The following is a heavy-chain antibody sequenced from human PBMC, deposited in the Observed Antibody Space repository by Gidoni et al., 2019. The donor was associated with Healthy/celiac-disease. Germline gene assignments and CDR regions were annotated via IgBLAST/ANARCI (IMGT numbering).Heavy chain of an antibody. CDR2: IYYSGST. CDR1: GGSISSSSYY. Sequence: QLQLQESGPGLVKPSDTLSLTGTVSGGSISSSSYYWGWIRQPPGKGLEWIGSIYYSGSTHYDPSLKSRVTISVDTSKNQFSLKLSSVTAADTAVYYCARVAGLDYFDYWGQGTLVTVSS. J-gene: IGHJ4*02. V-gene: IGHV4-39*07. CDR3: ARVAGLDYFDY. D-gene: IGHD6-19*01.